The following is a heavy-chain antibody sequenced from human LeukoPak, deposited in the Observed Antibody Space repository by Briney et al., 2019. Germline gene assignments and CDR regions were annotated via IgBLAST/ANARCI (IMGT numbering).Heavy chain of an antibody. J-gene: IGHJ4*02. D-gene: IGHD3-22*01. V-gene: IGHV4-30-4*01. CDR2: IYYSGST. CDR1: GGSISSGDYY. CDR3: AREPYDSSGADY. Sequence: PSETLSLTCTVSGGSISSGDYYWSWIRQPPGKGLEWIGYIYYSGSTYYNPSLKSRVTISVDTSKNQFSLELSSVTAADTAVYYCAREPYDSSGADYWGQGTLVTVSS.